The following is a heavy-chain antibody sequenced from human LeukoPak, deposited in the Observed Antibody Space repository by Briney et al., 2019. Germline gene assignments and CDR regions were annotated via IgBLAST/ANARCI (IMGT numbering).Heavy chain of an antibody. V-gene: IGHV4-39*01. J-gene: IGHJ3*02. CDR2: IYYSGST. Sequence: SETLSLTCTVPGGSISSSSYYWGWIRQPPGKGLEWIGSIYYSGSTYYNPSLKSRVTISVDTSKNQFSLKLSSLTAADTAVYYCGSRNKSRGDFVTIFGVVTPDAFDIWGQGTMVTVSS. CDR1: GGSISSSSYY. D-gene: IGHD3-3*01. CDR3: GSRNKSRGDFVTIFGVVTPDAFDI.